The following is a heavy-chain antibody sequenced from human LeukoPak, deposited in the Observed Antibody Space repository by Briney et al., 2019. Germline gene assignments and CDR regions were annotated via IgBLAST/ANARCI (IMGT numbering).Heavy chain of an antibody. CDR2: ISPSGGST. V-gene: IGHV1-46*01. J-gene: IGHJ2*01. Sequence: ASVKVSCKASGYTFTSYYMHWVRQGPGQGLEWMGVISPSGGSTSYAQKFQGRVTMTRDTSTNTVYMELSSLRSEDTAVFYCVRGASSIAALNPFWYFDLWGRGTLVTVSS. CDR1: GYTFTSYY. CDR3: VRGASSIAALNPFWYFDL. D-gene: IGHD6-6*01.